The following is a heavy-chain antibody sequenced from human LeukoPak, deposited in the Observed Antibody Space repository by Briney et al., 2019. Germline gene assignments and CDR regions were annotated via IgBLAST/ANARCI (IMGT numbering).Heavy chain of an antibody. Sequence: ASVKVSCKASGYTFTGYYMHWVRQAPGQGLEWMGWINPNSGGTNYAQKFQGRVTMTRDTSISTAYMELSRLRSDDTAVYYCARVVGSSGYYSEWFDYWGQGTLVTVSS. CDR1: GYTFTGYY. V-gene: IGHV1-2*02. D-gene: IGHD3-22*01. J-gene: IGHJ4*02. CDR3: ARVVGSSGYYSEWFDY. CDR2: INPNSGGT.